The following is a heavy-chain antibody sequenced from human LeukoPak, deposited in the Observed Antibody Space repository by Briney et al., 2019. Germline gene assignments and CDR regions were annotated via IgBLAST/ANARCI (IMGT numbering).Heavy chain of an antibody. V-gene: IGHV1-18*01. CDR2: ISAYNGNT. CDR1: GYTFTSYG. Sequence: ASVKVSCKASGYTFTSYGISWVRQAPGQGLEWMGWISAYNGNTNYAQKLQGRVTMTTDTSTSTAYMELRSLRSDDTAVYYCARVPPYLYAVAAPLDYWGQGTLVTVSS. D-gene: IGHD6-19*01. CDR3: ARVPPYLYAVAAPLDY. J-gene: IGHJ4*02.